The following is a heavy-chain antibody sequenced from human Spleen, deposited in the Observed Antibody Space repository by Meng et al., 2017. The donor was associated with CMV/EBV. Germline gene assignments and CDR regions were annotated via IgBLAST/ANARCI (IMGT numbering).Heavy chain of an antibody. V-gene: IGHV4-34*02. CDR3: AREDCSGGSCSYFDY. CDR1: GESFSGYY. CDR2: INHSGST. Sequence: QLQQQQWGPELLKPSETLSFTCAVYGESFSGYYWSWIRQPPGKGLQWIGEINHSGSTNYNPSLKSRVTISVDTSKNQFSLKLSSVTAADTAVYYCAREDCSGGSCSYFDYWGRGTLVTVPS. D-gene: IGHD2-15*01. J-gene: IGHJ4*02.